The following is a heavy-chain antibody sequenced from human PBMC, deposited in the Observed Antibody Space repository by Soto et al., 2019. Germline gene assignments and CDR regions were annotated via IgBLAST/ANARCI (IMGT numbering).Heavy chain of an antibody. CDR1: GFTFSSYW. CDR2: IKQDGSDK. Sequence: EVQLVESGGGLVQPGGSLRLSCAASGFTFSSYWMTWVRQAPGKGLEWVANIKQDGSDKYYVDSVKGRVTISRDNAKDSLHLQINILRAEDTAVYYCVRSRYGGCFDFWGQGTLVTVSS. CDR3: VRSRYGGCFDF. V-gene: IGHV3-7*04. J-gene: IGHJ4*02. D-gene: IGHD4-17*01.